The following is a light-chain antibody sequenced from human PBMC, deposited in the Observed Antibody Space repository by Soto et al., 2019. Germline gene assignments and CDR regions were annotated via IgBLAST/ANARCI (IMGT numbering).Light chain of an antibody. CDR3: QQLYTYPHT. V-gene: IGKV1-9*01. J-gene: IGKJ2*01. CDR2: SIS. Sequence: IQVTQSPSILSASVGDRVTITCRTSQGVMNSFAWYQQKSGKAPRLLIYSISSLKSGVPSRFSGSGSGAEFTRKIIGLQPEDFATYFCQQLYTYPHTFGLGTQRQI. CDR1: QGVMNS.